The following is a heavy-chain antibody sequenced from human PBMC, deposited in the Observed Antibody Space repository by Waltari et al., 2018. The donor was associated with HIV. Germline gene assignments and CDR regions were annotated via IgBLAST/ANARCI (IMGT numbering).Heavy chain of an antibody. CDR3: ARDAYSSSVAWFDP. D-gene: IGHD6-6*01. J-gene: IGHJ5*02. CDR1: GFTFSSYW. V-gene: IGHV3-7*01. CDR2: IKKDGSEE. Sequence: EVQLVESGGGLVQPGGSLRLSCAASGFTFSSYWMSWVRQAPGKGLEGVAKIKKDGSEEYYVDSVKGRFTISRDNAKNSLYLQMNSLRAEDTAVYYCARDAYSSSVAWFDPWGQGTLVTVSS.